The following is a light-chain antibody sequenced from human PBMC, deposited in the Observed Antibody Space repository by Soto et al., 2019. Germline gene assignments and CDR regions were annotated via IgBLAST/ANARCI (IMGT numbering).Light chain of an antibody. CDR3: ETWDSNTRV. Sequence: QPVLTQSSSASASLGSSVKLTGTLSSGHSSYIIAWHHQQPGKAPRYLMKLEGSGSYNKGSGVPDRFSGSSSGADRYLTISNLRFEDEANYYCETWDSNTRVFGGGTQLTVL. V-gene: IGLV4-60*02. CDR1: SGHSSYI. CDR2: LEGSGSY. J-gene: IGLJ2*01.